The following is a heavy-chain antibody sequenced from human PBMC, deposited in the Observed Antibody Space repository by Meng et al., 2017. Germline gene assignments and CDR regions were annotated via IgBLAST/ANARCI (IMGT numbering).Heavy chain of an antibody. D-gene: IGHD3-22*01. Sequence: GESLKISCAASGFTFSDYYMSWIRQAPGKGLEWVSYISSSGSTIYYADSVKGRFTISRDNAKNSLYLQMNSLRAEDTAVYYCARDSKRRNWITMRVVEEGQNDYWGQGTLVTVSS. V-gene: IGHV3-11*01. CDR1: GFTFSDYY. J-gene: IGHJ4*02. CDR3: ARDSKRRNWITMRVVEEGQNDY. CDR2: ISSSGSTI.